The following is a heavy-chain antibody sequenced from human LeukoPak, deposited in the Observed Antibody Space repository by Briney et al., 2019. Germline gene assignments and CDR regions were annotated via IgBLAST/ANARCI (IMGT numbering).Heavy chain of an antibody. CDR2: ISHDGSNK. J-gene: IGHJ4*02. Sequence: PGGSLRLSCAASGFTFSSYGMHWVRQAPGKGLEWVAVISHDGSNKYYADSVKGRFTISRDNSKNTLYLQMNSLRAEDTAVYYCAKGDIIYGDYGPVDYWGQGTLVTVSS. CDR3: AKGDIIYGDYGPVDY. D-gene: IGHD4-17*01. CDR1: GFTFSSYG. V-gene: IGHV3-30*18.